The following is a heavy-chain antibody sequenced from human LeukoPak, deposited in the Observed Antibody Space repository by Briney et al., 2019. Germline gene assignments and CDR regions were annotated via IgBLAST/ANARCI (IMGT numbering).Heavy chain of an antibody. D-gene: IGHD3-22*01. V-gene: IGHV3-30*18. CDR2: ISYDGSNK. CDR3: AKGYYYDSDGYYQHFDY. CDR1: GFTFNNYG. Sequence: GRSLRLSCAASGFTFNNYGIHWVRQAPGKGLEWVALISYDGSNKYYADSVKGRFTISRDNSKNTLYLQMNSLRAEDTAVYYCAKGYYYDSDGYYQHFDYWGQGTLVTVSS. J-gene: IGHJ4*02.